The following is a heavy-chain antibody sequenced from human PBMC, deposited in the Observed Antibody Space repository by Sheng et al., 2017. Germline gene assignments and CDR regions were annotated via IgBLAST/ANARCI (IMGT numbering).Heavy chain of an antibody. Sequence: QVQLQESGPGLVKPSETLSLTCTVSGYSISSGYYWGWIRQPPGKGLEWIGSIYHSGSTYYNPSLKSRVTISVDTSKNQFSLKLSSVTAADTAVYYCARDADGTSDYWGQGTLVTVSS. CDR2: IYHSGST. CDR3: ARDADGTSDY. CDR1: GYSISSGYY. D-gene: IGHD4-17*01. V-gene: IGHV4-38-2*02. J-gene: IGHJ4*02.